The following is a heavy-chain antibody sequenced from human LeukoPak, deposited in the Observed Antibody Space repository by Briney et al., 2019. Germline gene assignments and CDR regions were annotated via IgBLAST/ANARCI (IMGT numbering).Heavy chain of an antibody. CDR2: IHPEGNEK. V-gene: IGHV3-7*04. J-gene: IGHJ4*02. D-gene: IGHD1-1*01. CDR1: GFTFSNLW. CDR3: ARGDDFSGDH. Sequence: GGSLRLSCAVSGFTFSNLWMSWVRQAPGRGLEWVANIHPEGNEKYHVESVKGRFTISRDNTEDLLFLQMNGLRVEDTAVYYCARGDDFSGDHWGQGTLVTVSS.